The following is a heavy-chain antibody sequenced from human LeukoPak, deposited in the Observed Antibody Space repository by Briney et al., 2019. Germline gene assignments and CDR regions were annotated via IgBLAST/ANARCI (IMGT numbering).Heavy chain of an antibody. J-gene: IGHJ4*02. CDR3: AKDYIGYDQDFDY. V-gene: IGHV3-23*01. CDR1: GFTFSSYA. CDR2: ISGSGIST. D-gene: IGHD2-2*01. Sequence: GGSLRLSCAASGFTFSSYAMSWVRQAPGKGLEWVSSISGSGISTYYANSVKGRFSISRDNSRNTLDLQMNSLGAEDTAVYFCAKDYIGYDQDFDYWGQGTLVTVSS.